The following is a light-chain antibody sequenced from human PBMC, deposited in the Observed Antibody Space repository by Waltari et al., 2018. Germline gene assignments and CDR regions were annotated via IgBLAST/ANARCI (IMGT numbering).Light chain of an antibody. CDR2: QDH. Sequence: SYDLTQPPSLSVSPGQTATIACSGDNLGDKYVARYQQKPGQSPVLLVYQDHKRPSGIPARFSGSNSGNTATLTISGTLSMDEADYYCQAWDSGPSGYVFGPGTRVTVL. J-gene: IGLJ1*01. V-gene: IGLV3-1*01. CDR3: QAWDSGPSGYV. CDR1: NLGDKY.